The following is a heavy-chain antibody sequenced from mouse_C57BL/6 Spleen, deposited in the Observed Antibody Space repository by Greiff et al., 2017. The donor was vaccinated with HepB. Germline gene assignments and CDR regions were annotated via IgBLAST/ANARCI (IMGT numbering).Heavy chain of an antibody. CDR2: IAPSYSYT. V-gene: IGHV1-69*01. D-gene: IGHD1-1*01. CDR1: GYTFTSYW. Sequence: QVQLQQPGAELVMPGASVKLSCKASGYTFTSYWMHWVKQRPGQGLACSGEIAPSYSYTNYNQKFKRKSTLTVDKSSSTAYMQLSSLTSADSAVYYCARYGSSQYYYASDFWGQVTSVTVSS. J-gene: IGHJ4*01. CDR3: ARYGSSQYYYASDF.